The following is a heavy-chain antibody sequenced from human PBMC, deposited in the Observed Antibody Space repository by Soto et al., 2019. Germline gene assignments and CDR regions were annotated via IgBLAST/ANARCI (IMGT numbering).Heavy chain of an antibody. J-gene: IGHJ6*02. CDR2: IMPIFRTP. V-gene: IGHV1-69*12. CDR1: GGTFRNSA. D-gene: IGHD1-1*01. CDR3: ARDNDRPQLGGNYYYILDV. Sequence: QVQLEQSGAEVKKPGPSVKVSCKASGGTFRNSAISWVRQAPGQGLEWMGGIMPIFRTPDYAQKFQGRVTITADESTSTAYMELSGLRSDDTAVYYCARDNDRPQLGGNYYYILDVWGHGTTVTVSS.